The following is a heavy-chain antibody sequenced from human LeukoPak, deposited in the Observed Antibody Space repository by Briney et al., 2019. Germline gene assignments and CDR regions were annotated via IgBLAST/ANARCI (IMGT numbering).Heavy chain of an antibody. CDR1: GGSINNYY. V-gene: IGHV4-34*01. CDR3: ARAPPDY. J-gene: IGHJ4*02. Sequence: TSETLSLTCTVSGGSINNYYWSWIRQPPGKGLEWIGEINHSGSTNYNPSLKSRVTISVDTSKNQFSLKLSSVTAADTAVYYCARAPPDYWGQGTLVTVSS. CDR2: INHSGST.